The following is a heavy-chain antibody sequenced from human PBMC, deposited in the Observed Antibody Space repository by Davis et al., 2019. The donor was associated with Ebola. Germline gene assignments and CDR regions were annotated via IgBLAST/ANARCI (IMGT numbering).Heavy chain of an antibody. CDR1: GYSFTSYW. Sequence: GESLKISCEGSGYSFTSYWIGWVRQMPGKGLEWMGIIYPGDSDTRYSPSFQGQVTMSADKSISTAYLQWSSLKASDTAMYYCARRNDFWSGYYIDYYMDVWGKGTTVTVSS. CDR3: ARRNDFWSGYYIDYYMDV. V-gene: IGHV5-51*01. D-gene: IGHD3-3*01. J-gene: IGHJ6*03. CDR2: IYPGDSDT.